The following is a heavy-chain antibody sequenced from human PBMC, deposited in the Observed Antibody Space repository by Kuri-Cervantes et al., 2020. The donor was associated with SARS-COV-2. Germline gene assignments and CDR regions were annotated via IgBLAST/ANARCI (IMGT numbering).Heavy chain of an antibody. V-gene: IGHV4-34*01. CDR1: GGSFSGYY. J-gene: IGHJ6*02. Sequence: SETLSLTCAVYGGSFSGYYWSWVRQPPGKGLEWIGEINHSGNTNYDPSLKSRVTISIDTSKNQFSLKVSSVTAADTAVYYCARERLTGTGPYYSYGIDVWGQGTTVTVSS. D-gene: IGHD1-20*01. CDR3: ARERLTGTGPYYSYGIDV. CDR2: INHSGNT.